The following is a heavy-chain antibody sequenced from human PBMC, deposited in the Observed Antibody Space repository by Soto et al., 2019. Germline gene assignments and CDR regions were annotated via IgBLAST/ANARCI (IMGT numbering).Heavy chain of an antibody. V-gene: IGHV3-48*01. D-gene: IGHD2-21*01. J-gene: IGHJ6*02. Sequence: EVQLVESGGGLVQPGGSLRLSCAPSGFTFSTYSMDWVRQAPGKGLEWVSYLSSSSSTIYYADSVKGRFTISRDNAKNSLYLQMNSLRAEDTAVYYCARDVRECVVGQLYCYGLDVWGQVTTVTVS. CDR2: LSSSSSTI. CDR3: ARDVRECVVGQLYCYGLDV. CDR1: GFTFSTYS.